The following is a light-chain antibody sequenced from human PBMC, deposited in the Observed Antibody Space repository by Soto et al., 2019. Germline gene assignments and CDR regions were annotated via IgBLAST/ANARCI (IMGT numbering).Light chain of an antibody. Sequence: EIVLTQSPGTLSLSPGERATLSCRASQSVSNTYLAWYQQKPGQAPRLLIYDASSRATGIPDRFSGSGSGTDFTLTISRLEPEDFAVYHCQQYVGSSRTFGQGTKVDIK. V-gene: IGKV3-20*01. J-gene: IGKJ1*01. CDR1: QSVSNTY. CDR2: DAS. CDR3: QQYVGSSRT.